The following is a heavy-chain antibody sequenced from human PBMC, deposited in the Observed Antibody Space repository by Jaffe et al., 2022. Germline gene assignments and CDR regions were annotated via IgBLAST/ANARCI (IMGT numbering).Heavy chain of an antibody. CDR1: GFTFSSYG. CDR2: IRYDGSNK. Sequence: QVQLVESGGGVVQPGGSLRLSCAASGFTFSSYGMHWVRQAPGKGLEWVAFIRYDGSNKYYADSVKGRFTISRDNSKNTLYLQMNSLRAEDTAVYYCAKVDPEDWYFDLWGRGTLVTVSS. V-gene: IGHV3-30*02. CDR3: AKVDPEDWYFDL. J-gene: IGHJ2*01.